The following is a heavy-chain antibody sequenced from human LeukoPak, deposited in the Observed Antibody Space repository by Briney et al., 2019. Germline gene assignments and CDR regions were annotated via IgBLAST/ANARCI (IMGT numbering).Heavy chain of an antibody. J-gene: IGHJ4*02. Sequence: GGSLRLSCSASGFTFSLYVMHWVRQAPGKGLEYVSGISKNGDSTYYADSVKGRFTISRDNSKNTLYFQMNSLRAEDTAVYYCARDKVVGDTTRGSSFDYWGQGTLVPVSS. V-gene: IGHV3-64*04. CDR3: ARDKVVGDTTRGSSFDY. CDR1: GFTFSLYV. D-gene: IGHD1-26*01. CDR2: ISKNGDST.